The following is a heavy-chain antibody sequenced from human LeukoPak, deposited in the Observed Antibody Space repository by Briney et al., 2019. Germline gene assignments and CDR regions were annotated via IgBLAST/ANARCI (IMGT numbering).Heavy chain of an antibody. D-gene: IGHD6-6*01. CDR1: GFTFSSYA. CDR3: ARGPNSNWSGLDF. J-gene: IGHJ4*02. CDR2: ISYDGSNK. V-gene: IGHV3-30-3*01. Sequence: GGSLRLSCAASGFTFSSYAMHWVRQAPGKGLEWVAVISYDGSNKYYADSVKGRFTVSRDNAKNTLYLQVNNLRAEDTAVYYCARGPNSNWSGLDFWGQGTPLTVSS.